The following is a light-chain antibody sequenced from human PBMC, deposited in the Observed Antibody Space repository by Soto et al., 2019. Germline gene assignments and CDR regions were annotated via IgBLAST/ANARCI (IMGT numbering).Light chain of an antibody. Sequence: EIVLTQSPGTLSLSPGERATLSCRASQSISSYYLAWYQQKPGQAPRLLIYGASSRATGIPDRFSGSGAGTDFTLTISRLEPEDFAVYYCQQYETSLTWTFGQGTKVEIK. CDR3: QQYETSLTWT. V-gene: IGKV3-20*01. CDR2: GAS. CDR1: QSISSYY. J-gene: IGKJ1*01.